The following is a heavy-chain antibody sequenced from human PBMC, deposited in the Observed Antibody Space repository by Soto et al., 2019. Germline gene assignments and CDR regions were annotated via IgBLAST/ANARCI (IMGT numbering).Heavy chain of an antibody. CDR1: GFTFSSYA. D-gene: IGHD2-2*01. J-gene: IGHJ4*02. CDR2: ISGSGGST. V-gene: IGHV3-23*01. CDR3: AKDAVGTIVVVPAAKRRFDY. Sequence: GGSLRLSCAASGFTFSSYAMSWVRQAPGKGLEWVSAISGSGGSTYYADSVKGRFTISRDNSKNMLYLQMNSLRAEDTAVYYCAKDAVGTIVVVPAAKRRFDYWGQGTLVTVSS.